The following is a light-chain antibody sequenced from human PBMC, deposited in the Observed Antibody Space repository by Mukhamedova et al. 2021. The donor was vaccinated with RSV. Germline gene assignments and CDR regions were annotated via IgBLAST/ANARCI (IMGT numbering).Light chain of an antibody. J-gene: IGKJ2*01. CDR2: DAS. CDR3: QNYDDVPYT. V-gene: IGKV1-33*01. Sequence: WYQRRVHGEAPKLLIYDASKLETGAPSRFGGGGSGTDFQFTINSLQPEDIATYYCQNYDDVPYTFGQGTKVEIK.